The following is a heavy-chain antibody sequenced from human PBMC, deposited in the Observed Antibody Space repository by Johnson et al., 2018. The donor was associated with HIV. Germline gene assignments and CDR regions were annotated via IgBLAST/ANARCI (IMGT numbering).Heavy chain of an antibody. V-gene: IGHV3-30*04. Sequence: QVLLVESGGALVQPGRSLRLSCVASGFTFEDYAMYWVRQAPGKGLEWVAVISYDGSNKYYADSVKGRFTISRDNSKNTLYLQMNSLRAEDTAVYYCASSWGNAFDIWGQGTMVTVSS. CDR1: GFTFEDYA. CDR2: ISYDGSNK. J-gene: IGHJ3*02. D-gene: IGHD7-27*01. CDR3: ASSWGNAFDI.